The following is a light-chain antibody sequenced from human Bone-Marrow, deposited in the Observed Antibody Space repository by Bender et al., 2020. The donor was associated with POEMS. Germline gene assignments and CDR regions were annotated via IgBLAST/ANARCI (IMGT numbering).Light chain of an antibody. CDR2: DNG. CDR1: NIGSGT. Sequence: SYLLTQSPSVSVAPGQTARITCGGDNIGSGTVHWYQQKPGQAPLLAVFDNGDRPSGVPDRFSGSKSGTSASLAITGLQAEDEADFYCQSYDSSLSVYVFGTGTKVTVL. J-gene: IGLJ1*01. CDR3: QSYDSSLSVYV. V-gene: IGLV3-21*02.